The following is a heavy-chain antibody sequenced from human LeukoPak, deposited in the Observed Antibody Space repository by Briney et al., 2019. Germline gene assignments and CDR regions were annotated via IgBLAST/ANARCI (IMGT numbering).Heavy chain of an antibody. D-gene: IGHD2-2*01. V-gene: IGHV4-34*01. CDR1: GGSFSGYY. CDR2: ISHSGST. Sequence: PSETLSLTCAVYGGSFSGYYWSWIRQPPGKGLEWIGEISHSGSTNYNPSLKSRVTISVDTSKNQFSLKLSSVTAADTAVYYCARPSRGYWGQGTLVTVSS. CDR3: ARPSRGY. J-gene: IGHJ4*02.